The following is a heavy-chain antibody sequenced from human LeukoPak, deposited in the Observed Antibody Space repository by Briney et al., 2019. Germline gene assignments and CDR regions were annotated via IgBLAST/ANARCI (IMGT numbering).Heavy chain of an antibody. J-gene: IGHJ6*02. V-gene: IGHV1-8*02. Sequence: GASVKVSCKASGYTFTGYYMHWVRQATGQGLEWMGWMNPNSGNTGYAQKFQGRVTMTRNTSISTAYMELSSLRSEDTAVYYCASLLWFGPGGMDVWGQGTTVTVSS. D-gene: IGHD3-10*01. CDR1: GYTFTGYY. CDR2: MNPNSGNT. CDR3: ASLLWFGPGGMDV.